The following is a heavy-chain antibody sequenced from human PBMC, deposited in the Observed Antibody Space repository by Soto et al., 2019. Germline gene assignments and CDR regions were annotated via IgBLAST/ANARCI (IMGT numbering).Heavy chain of an antibody. CDR1: GFTFSDYY. J-gene: IGHJ4*02. V-gene: IGHV3-11*01. CDR3: STANYDFWSGYYGRINYYDS. CDR2: ISSSGSTI. D-gene: IGHD3-3*01. Sequence: QVQLVESGGGLVKPGGSLRLSCASSGFTFSDYYMSWIRQAPGKGLEWVSYISSSGSTIYYADYLKGRLTISRDNAKFPLYLQMNSRRAEETAVYYCSTANYDFWSGYYGRINYYDSCGQGTLVTASS.